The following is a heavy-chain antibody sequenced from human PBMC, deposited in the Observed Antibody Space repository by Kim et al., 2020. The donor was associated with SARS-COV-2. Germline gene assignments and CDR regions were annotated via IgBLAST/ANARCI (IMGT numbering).Heavy chain of an antibody. D-gene: IGHD2-15*01. Sequence: VKGRFTISRDNSKNTLYLQMNSLRAEDTAVYYCAKVSWDIVVVVAATFDYWGQGTLVTVSS. V-gene: IGHV3-23*01. J-gene: IGHJ4*02. CDR3: AKVSWDIVVVVAATFDY.